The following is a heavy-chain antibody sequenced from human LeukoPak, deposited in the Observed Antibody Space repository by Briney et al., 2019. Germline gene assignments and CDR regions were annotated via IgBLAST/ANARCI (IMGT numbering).Heavy chain of an antibody. D-gene: IGHD3-10*01. CDR1: GFTVSSNY. Sequence: PGGSLRLSCAASGFTVSSNYMSWVRQAPGKGLEWVSVIYSGGSTYYADSVKGRFTISRDNSKNTLYLQMNSQRAEDTAVYYCARVGYYGSGSIYYFDYWGQGTLVTVSS. J-gene: IGHJ4*02. CDR3: ARVGYYGSGSIYYFDY. CDR2: IYSGGST. V-gene: IGHV3-53*01.